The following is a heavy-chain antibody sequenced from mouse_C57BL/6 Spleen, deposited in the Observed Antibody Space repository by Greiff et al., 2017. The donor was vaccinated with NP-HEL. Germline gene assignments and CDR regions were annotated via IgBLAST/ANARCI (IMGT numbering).Heavy chain of an antibody. CDR2: IYPGSGST. CDR3: ARSGYDYAYYSMDD. V-gene: IGHV1-55*01. J-gene: IGHJ4*01. CDR1: GYTFTSYW. Sequence: QVQLQQPGAELVKPGASVKMSCKASGYTFTSYWITWVKQRPGQGLEWIGDIYPGSGSTNYNEKFKSKAKLTVDTSSSTAYMQLSLLTSESSAVYYCARSGYDYAYYSMDDWGQGTSVTVSS. D-gene: IGHD2-4*01.